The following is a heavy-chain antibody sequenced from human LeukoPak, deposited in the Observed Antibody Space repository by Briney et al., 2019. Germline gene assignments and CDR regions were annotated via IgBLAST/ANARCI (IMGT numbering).Heavy chain of an antibody. V-gene: IGHV1-2*06. J-gene: IGHJ5*02. D-gene: IGHD2-15*01. CDR3: ARDRAPYCSGGSCDFDP. Sequence: ASVKVSCKASGGTFSSYAISWVRQAPGQGVEWMGRINPNSGGTNYAQKFQGRVTITRDTSISTAYMELSRLRSDDTAVYYCARDRAPYCSGGSCDFDPWGQGTLVTVSS. CDR1: GGTFSSYA. CDR2: INPNSGGT.